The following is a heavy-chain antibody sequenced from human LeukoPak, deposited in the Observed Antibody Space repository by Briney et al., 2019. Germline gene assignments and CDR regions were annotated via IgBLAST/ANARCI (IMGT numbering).Heavy chain of an antibody. CDR1: GFTLSLYD. CDR3: ARGGSESYKIRDYFYGMDV. CDR2: IGPAGDT. J-gene: IGHJ6*02. D-gene: IGHD3-10*01. Sequence: GRSLRLSCAASGFTLSLYDMHWVRQVTGKGLEWVSVIGPAGDTYYPASSKGRFIISREDAKDSLYLQMNSLRAGDTAVYHCARGGSESYKIRDYFYGMDVWGQGTTVTVSS. V-gene: IGHV3-13*01.